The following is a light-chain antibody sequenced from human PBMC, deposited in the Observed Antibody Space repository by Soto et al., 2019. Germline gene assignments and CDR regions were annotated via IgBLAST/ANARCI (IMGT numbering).Light chain of an antibody. J-gene: IGLJ1*01. CDR3: FSFTTTSTHV. CDR1: SSDVGGYNY. CDR2: EVS. Sequence: QSALTQPPSASGSPGQSVTISCTGTSSDVGGYNYVSWYQQHPGKAPKLMIYEVSKRPSKIPDRFSGSKSGNTASLTVSGLQAEDEAEYFCFSFTTTSTHVFGTGTKVTVL. V-gene: IGLV2-8*01.